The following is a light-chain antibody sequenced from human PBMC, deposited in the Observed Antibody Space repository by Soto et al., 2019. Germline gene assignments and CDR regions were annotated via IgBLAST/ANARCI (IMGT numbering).Light chain of an antibody. V-gene: IGLV2-8*01. CDR1: SSDVGKYDY. J-gene: IGLJ3*02. Sequence: QSVLTQPPSASGSPGQSVTISCTGTSSDVGKYDYVSWFQHHPGKAPKLIIYEVSKRPSGVPDRFSGSKSGSTASLTITNLQADDEADYHCCSYAGSSAYVLFGGGTKLTVL. CDR3: CSYAGSSAYVL. CDR2: EVS.